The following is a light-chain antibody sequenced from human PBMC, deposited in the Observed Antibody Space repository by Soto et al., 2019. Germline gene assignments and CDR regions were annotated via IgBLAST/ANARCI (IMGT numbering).Light chain of an antibody. J-gene: IGKJ5*01. Sequence: EIVLTQSPATLSVSPGERATLSCRASQSVNKHLAWYQHRPGQAPRLLIYDTSYRAAGIPARFSGSGSGTDFTLTISSLEPEDFAVYYCQQYNTWPITFGQGTRLEIK. V-gene: IGKV3-11*01. CDR1: QSVNKH. CDR2: DTS. CDR3: QQYNTWPIT.